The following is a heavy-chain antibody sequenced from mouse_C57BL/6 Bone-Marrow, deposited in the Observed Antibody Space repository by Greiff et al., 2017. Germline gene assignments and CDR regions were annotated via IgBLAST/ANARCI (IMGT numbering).Heavy chain of an antibody. CDR2: IDPSDSYT. Sequence: QVQLQQPGAELVKPGASVKLSCKASGYTFTSYWMQWVQQRPGQGLEWIGEIDPSDSYTNYNQKLKGKATLTVDTSASTAYMQLSSLTSEYSAVYYCSKITTVVATDYFDYWGQGTTRTVSS. CDR3: SKITTVVATDYFDY. D-gene: IGHD1-1*01. J-gene: IGHJ2*01. CDR1: GYTFTSYW. V-gene: IGHV1-50*01.